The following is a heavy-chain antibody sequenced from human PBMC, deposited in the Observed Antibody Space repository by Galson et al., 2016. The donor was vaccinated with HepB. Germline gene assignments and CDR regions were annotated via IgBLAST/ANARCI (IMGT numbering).Heavy chain of an antibody. CDR1: GFTFSSYA. CDR2: IGGSGGST. CDR3: ARERTKLEFDP. Sequence: SLRLSCAASGFTFSSYAMTWVRQAPGKGLEWVSAIGGSGGSTYYAESVKGRFTISRDNSKNTLYLQMKSLRAEDTAIYYCARERTKLEFDPWGQGTLVTVSS. V-gene: IGHV3-23*01. D-gene: IGHD1-1*01. J-gene: IGHJ5*02.